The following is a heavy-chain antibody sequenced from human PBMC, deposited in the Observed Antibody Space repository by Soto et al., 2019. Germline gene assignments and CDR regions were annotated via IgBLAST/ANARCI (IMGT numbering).Heavy chain of an antibody. CDR2: INSDGTTT. CDR3: AKVTTGKYARRAN. V-gene: IGHV3-74*01. Sequence: EVQLVESGGGLVQPGGSLRLSCAASGFTFSTYWMHWVRQAPGKGLVWVSRINSDGTTTTYADSVKGRFTISRDNARNTLYLQIKRPETQDNAVFLWAKVTTGKYARRANLGQGTLVTVSS. CDR1: GFTFSTYW. D-gene: IGHD4-4*01. J-gene: IGHJ4*02.